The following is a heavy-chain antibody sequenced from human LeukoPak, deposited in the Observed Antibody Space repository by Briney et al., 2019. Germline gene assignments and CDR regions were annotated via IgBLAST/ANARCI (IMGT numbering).Heavy chain of an antibody. J-gene: IGHJ3*02. V-gene: IGHV4-61*02. Sequence: SQTLSLTCTVSGDSISSGDYYWSWIRQPAGKVLELIGPISSSGSTNYNPSLKSRVTISVDTSKNQFSLKLSSVTAADTAVYFCARGPYSYDSSGAFDIWGQGTMVTVSS. D-gene: IGHD3-22*01. CDR2: ISSSGST. CDR3: ARGPYSYDSSGAFDI. CDR1: GDSISSGDYY.